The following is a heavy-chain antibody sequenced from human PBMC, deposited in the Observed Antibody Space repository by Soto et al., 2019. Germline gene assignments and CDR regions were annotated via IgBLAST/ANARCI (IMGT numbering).Heavy chain of an antibody. V-gene: IGHV3-53*01. CDR1: GFAVSTNY. J-gene: IGHJ4*02. CDR2: IYNGGMT. Sequence: EVQLVESGGGLIQPGGSLRLSCAASGFAVSTNYMSWVRQVPGRGLEWVSVIYNGGMTYYAESVKGRFTISRDISKNTLYLQMNSLRAEDTAVYYCARDRDLPVYFDSWGQGTLVTVSS. CDR3: ARDRDLPVYFDS. D-gene: IGHD3-10*01.